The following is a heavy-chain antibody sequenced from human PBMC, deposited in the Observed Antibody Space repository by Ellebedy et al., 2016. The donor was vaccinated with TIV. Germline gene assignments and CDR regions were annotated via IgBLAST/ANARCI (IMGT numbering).Heavy chain of an antibody. Sequence: SGPTLVXPTQTLTLTCTFSGFSLSTSGVGVGWIRQPPGKALEWLALIYWNDDKRYSPSLKSRLTITKDTSKNQVVLTMTNMDPVDTATYYCAHLNIPSPKIYSYGYEPDYWGQGTLVTVSS. D-gene: IGHD5-18*01. CDR2: IYWNDDK. J-gene: IGHJ4*02. CDR1: GFSLSTSGVG. CDR3: AHLNIPSPKIYSYGYEPDY. V-gene: IGHV2-5*01.